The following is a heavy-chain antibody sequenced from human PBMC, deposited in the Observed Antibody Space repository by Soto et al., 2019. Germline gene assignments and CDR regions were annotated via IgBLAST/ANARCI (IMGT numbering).Heavy chain of an antibody. J-gene: IGHJ5*02. CDR2: ISHGGIT. CDR3: ARPKRFDP. Sequence: QVQLQQWGAGLLKPSETLSLTCAVYGGSLSGYYWSWIRQPPGKGLEWIGEISHGGITKYNPSLKCRVTMSVDTSKNQFSLKLSSVTAADTAVYYCARPKRFDPWGQGTLVTVSS. CDR1: GGSLSGYY. V-gene: IGHV4-34*01.